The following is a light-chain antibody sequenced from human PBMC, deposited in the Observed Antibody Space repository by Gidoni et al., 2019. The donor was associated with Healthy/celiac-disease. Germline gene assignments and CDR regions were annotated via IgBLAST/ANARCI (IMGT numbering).Light chain of an antibody. V-gene: IGKV1-5*01. CDR3: QQDNSFLRT. Sequence: IQMTQSPSTLSASEGDRVTITCRASQSISSWLAWYQQKPGKAPKLLIYDASSLESGVPSRFSVSGSGTEFTLTISSLQPDDFATYYCQQDNSFLRTFGQGTKVEIK. J-gene: IGKJ1*01. CDR1: QSISSW. CDR2: DAS.